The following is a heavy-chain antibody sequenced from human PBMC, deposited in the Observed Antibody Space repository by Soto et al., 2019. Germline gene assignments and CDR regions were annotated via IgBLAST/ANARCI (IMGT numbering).Heavy chain of an antibody. D-gene: IGHD5-12*01. CDR1: GGTFSSYA. V-gene: IGHV1-69*12. Sequence: QVQLVQSGAEVRQPASSVKVSCKTSGGTFSSYAISWVRQAPGQGLERMGGIVPIVDTSTYAQKFQGRVTITADESTSTVYVELSSLRSDDTAVYYCVRVVAIPGYPDNWRQGTLVTVSS. CDR3: VRVVAIPGYPDN. CDR2: IVPIVDTS. J-gene: IGHJ4*02.